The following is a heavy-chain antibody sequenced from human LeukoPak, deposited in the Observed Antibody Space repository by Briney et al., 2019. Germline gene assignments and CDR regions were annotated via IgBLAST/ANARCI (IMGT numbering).Heavy chain of an antibody. CDR1: GFTFSSYA. D-gene: IGHD1-26*01. CDR3: ATVLGGVAATRSFDY. Sequence: GGTLRLSCAASGFTFSSYAMLWVGQAPGKGLEWVAVISYDGSNKYYADSVKGRFTSYTDNAQNKLDLQMKSIRAEDTALYYCATVLGGVAATRSFDYWGQGTLVTVSS. V-gene: IGHV3-30-3*01. CDR2: ISYDGSNK. J-gene: IGHJ4*01.